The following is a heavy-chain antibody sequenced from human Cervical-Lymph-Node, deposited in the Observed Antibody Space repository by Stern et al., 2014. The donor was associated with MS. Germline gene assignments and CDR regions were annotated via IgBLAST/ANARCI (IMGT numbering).Heavy chain of an antibody. J-gene: IGHJ6*02. V-gene: IGHV4-59*01. CDR1: GGSTFSYY. CDR3: ARANYYHGMDV. CDR2: FYHSRNI. Sequence: VQLVESGPGLVKSSETLSLSCTVSGGSTFSYYWNWIRQTPGKGLEWIGYFYHSRNINYNPSLKSRVTISFDTSKNQFSLKLRSVTAADTAIYYCARANYYHGMDVWGQGTTVSVSS.